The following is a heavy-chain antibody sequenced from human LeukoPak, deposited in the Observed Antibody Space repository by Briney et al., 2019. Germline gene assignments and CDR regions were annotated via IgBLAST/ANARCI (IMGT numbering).Heavy chain of an antibody. CDR2: IYYSGST. J-gene: IGHJ6*03. CDR3: ARYYLTNYYYYMDV. V-gene: IGHV4-59*01. Sequence: PSETLSLTCTVSGGSISSYYWSWIRQPPGKGLEWIGYIYYSGSTNYNPSLKSRVTISVDTSKNQFSLKLSSVTAADTAVYYCARYYLTNYYYYMDVWGKGTTVTVSS. D-gene: IGHD3-10*01. CDR1: GGSISSYY.